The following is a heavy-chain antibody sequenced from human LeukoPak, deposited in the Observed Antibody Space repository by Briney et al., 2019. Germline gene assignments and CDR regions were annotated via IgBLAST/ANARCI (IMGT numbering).Heavy chain of an antibody. J-gene: IGHJ5*02. V-gene: IGHV1-69*05. CDR1: GGTFSSYA. D-gene: IGHD2-15*01. CDR2: IIPIFGTA. Sequence: ASVKVSSKASGGTFSSYAISWVRQAPGQGLEWMGGIIPIFGTANYAQKFQGRVTITTDETTSTAYMELGSLRSEDTAVYYCASGGHYCSGGSCHTNWFDPWGQGTLVTVSS. CDR3: ASGGHYCSGGSCHTNWFDP.